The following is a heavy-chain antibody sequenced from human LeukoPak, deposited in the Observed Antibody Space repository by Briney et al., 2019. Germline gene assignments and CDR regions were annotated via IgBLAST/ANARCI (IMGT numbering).Heavy chain of an antibody. CDR2: ISSSSSTI. V-gene: IGHV3-48*01. J-gene: IGHJ4*02. CDR1: GFTFSSYE. Sequence: GGSLRLSCAASGFTFSSYEMSWVRQAPGKGLEWVSYISSSSSTIYYADSVKGRFTISRDNAKNSLYLQMNSLRAEDTAVYYCARGRLKDLDYWGQGTLVTVSS. CDR3: ARGRLKDLDY.